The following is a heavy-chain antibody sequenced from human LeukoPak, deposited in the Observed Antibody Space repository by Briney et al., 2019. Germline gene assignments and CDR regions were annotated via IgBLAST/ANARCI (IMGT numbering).Heavy chain of an antibody. V-gene: IGHV3-7*01. D-gene: IGHD5-18*01. Sequence: GGSLRLSCAASGFTFSSYWMSWVRQAPGKGLEWVANIKQDGSEKYYVDSVKGRFTISRDNAKNSLYLQMNSLRAEDTAVYYCARGPGSPQIQVLSPNYYYYCMDVWVKGTTVTVSS. CDR1: GFTFSSYW. J-gene: IGHJ6*03. CDR3: ARGPGSPQIQVLSPNYYYYCMDV. CDR2: IKQDGSEK.